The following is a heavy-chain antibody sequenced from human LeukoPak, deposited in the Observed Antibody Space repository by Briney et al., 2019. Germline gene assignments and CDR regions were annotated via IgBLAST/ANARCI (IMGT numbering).Heavy chain of an antibody. Sequence: PGRSLRLSCAASAFTFSNYDMNWVRQAPGKGMEWVSYISSTSGAIRYADSVEGRLTISRDNAKTSLYLQINSLRDEHTAVYYCARGNPYYFDFWGQGTLVSVSS. CDR3: ARGNPYYFDF. V-gene: IGHV3-48*02. CDR2: ISSTSGAI. D-gene: IGHD1-14*01. CDR1: AFTFSNYD. J-gene: IGHJ4*02.